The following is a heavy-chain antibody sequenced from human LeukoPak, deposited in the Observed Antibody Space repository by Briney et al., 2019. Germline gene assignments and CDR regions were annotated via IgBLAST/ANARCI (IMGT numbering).Heavy chain of an antibody. CDR3: ARGKSRGSHIDY. V-gene: IGHV4-4*02. CDR2: IYHSEST. D-gene: IGHD1-26*01. CDR1: GGSISSGNW. J-gene: IGHJ4*02. Sequence: SETLSLTCAVSGGSISSGNWWSWVRQPPGQGLEWIGEIYHSESTYYNPSLKSRVTISVDTSKNQFSLKVRSVTAADTAVYFCARGKSRGSHIDYWGQGTLVTVSS.